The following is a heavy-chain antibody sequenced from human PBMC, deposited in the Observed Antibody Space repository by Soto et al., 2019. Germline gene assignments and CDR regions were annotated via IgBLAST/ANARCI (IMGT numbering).Heavy chain of an antibody. CDR1: GYTFTSYY. CDR2: INPSGGST. D-gene: IGHD2-8*01. CDR3: GRVGCTNGVCYRLGRYGMDV. V-gene: IGHV1-46*01. J-gene: IGHJ6*02. Sequence: ASVKVSCKASGYTFTSYYMHWVRQAPGQGLEWMGIINPSGGSTSYAQKFQGRVTMTRDTSTSTVYMELSSLRSEDTAVYYCGRVGCTNGVCYRLGRYGMDVWG.